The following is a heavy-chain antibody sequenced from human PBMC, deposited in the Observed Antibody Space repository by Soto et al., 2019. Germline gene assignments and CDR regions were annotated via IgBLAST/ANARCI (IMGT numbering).Heavy chain of an antibody. D-gene: IGHD3-10*01. CDR3: ARTYGAAGESYYYYMDV. CDR1: GFTFSSYG. Sequence: GGSLRLSCAASGFTFSSYGMHWVRQAPGKGLEWVAVIWYDGSNKYYADSVKGRFTISRDNSKNTLYLQMNSLRAEDTAVYYCARTYGAAGESYYYYMDVWGKGTTVTVSS. V-gene: IGHV3-33*01. CDR2: IWYDGSNK. J-gene: IGHJ6*03.